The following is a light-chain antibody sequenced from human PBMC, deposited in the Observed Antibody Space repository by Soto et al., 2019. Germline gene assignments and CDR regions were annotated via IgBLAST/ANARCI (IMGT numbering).Light chain of an antibody. J-gene: IGKJ1*01. Sequence: ESVLTQSPATLSLSPGERATLSCRASQSVGTYLAWYQQKPGQAPRLLIYDASNRATDIPARFSGSGSGTEFTLTISGLQPGDSATYYCQQYNSYSPTFGQGTKVDIK. CDR3: QQYNSYSPT. V-gene: IGKV3-11*01. CDR1: QSVGTY. CDR2: DAS.